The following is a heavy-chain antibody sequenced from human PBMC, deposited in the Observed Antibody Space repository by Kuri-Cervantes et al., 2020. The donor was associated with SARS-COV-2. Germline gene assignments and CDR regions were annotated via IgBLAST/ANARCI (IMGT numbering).Heavy chain of an antibody. CDR3: ARGWSGYSLDPPHFDY. V-gene: IGHV1-2*02. Sequence: ASVKVSCKASGYTFTGYYMHWVRQAPGQGLEWMGWINPNSGGTNYAQKFQGRVTMTRDTSISTAYMELSRLRSDDTAVYYCARGWSGYSLDPPHFDYWGQGTPVTVSS. CDR1: GYTFTGYY. J-gene: IGHJ4*02. CDR2: INPNSGGT. D-gene: IGHD3-3*01.